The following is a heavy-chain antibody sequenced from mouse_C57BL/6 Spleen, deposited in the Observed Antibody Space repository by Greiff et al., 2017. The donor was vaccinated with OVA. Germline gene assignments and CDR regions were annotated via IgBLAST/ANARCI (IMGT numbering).Heavy chain of an antibody. D-gene: IGHD1-1*01. CDR1: GFTFSSYG. J-gene: IGHJ2*01. CDR3: ARQDYGSRYFDY. Sequence: EVKVVESGGDLVKPGGSLKLSCAASGFTFSSYGMSWVRQTPDKRLEWVATISSGGSYTYYPDSVKGRFTISRDNAKNTLYLQMSSLKSEDTAMYYCARQDYGSRYFDYWGQGTTLTVSS. CDR2: ISSGGSYT. V-gene: IGHV5-6*01.